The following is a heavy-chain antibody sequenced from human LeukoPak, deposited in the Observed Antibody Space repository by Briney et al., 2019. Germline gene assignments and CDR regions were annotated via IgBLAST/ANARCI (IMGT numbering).Heavy chain of an antibody. J-gene: IGHJ6*03. V-gene: IGHV3-7*01. D-gene: IGHD4-23*01. CDR2: VKQDGSET. CDR3: AKGRVNMDV. CDR1: GFTFGDSW. Sequence: GGSLRLSCIASGFTFGDSWMSWVRQAPGKGLESVANVKQDGSETYYVDSVKGRFTISRDNARNSVHLQMDSLRAEDTAIYYCAKGRVNMDVWGKGTTVTVSS.